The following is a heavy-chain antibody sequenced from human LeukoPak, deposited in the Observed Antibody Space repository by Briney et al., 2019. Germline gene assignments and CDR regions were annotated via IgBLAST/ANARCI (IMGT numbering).Heavy chain of an antibody. CDR2: INPNSGGT. D-gene: IGHD6-13*01. CDR3: AKDSSSWTRPEYFQH. CDR1: GYTFTGYY. V-gene: IGHV1-2*02. Sequence: ASVKVSCKASGYTFTGYYMHWVRQAPGQGLEWMGWINPNSGGTNYAQKFQGRVTMTRDTSISTAYMELSGLRSDDTAVYYCAKDSSSWTRPEYFQHWGQGTLVTVSS. J-gene: IGHJ1*01.